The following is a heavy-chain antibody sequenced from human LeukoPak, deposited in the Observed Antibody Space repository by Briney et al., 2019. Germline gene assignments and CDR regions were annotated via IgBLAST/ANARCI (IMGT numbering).Heavy chain of an antibody. CDR2: IIPIFGTA. D-gene: IGHD2-15*01. V-gene: IGHV1-69*13. CDR3: ARDVSRVVVNWFDP. J-gene: IGHJ5*02. Sequence: SVKVSCTASGGTFSSYAISWVRQAPGQGLEWMGGIIPIFGTANYARKFQGRVTITADESTSTAYMELSSLRSEDTAVYYCARDVSRVVVNWFDPWGQGTLVTVSS. CDR1: GGTFSSYA.